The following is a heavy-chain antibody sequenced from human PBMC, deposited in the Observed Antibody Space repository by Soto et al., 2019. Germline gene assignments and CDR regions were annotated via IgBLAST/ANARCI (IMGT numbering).Heavy chain of an antibody. CDR2: IYYSGST. Sequence: PSETLSLTCTVSGGSISSGGYYWSWIRQHPGKGLEWIGYIYYSGSTYYNPSLKSRVTISVDTSKNQFSLKLSSVTAADTAVYYCARAYYYYDSSGYYDPYYFDYWGQGTLVTVSS. V-gene: IGHV4-31*03. CDR3: ARAYYYYDSSGYYDPYYFDY. J-gene: IGHJ4*02. CDR1: GGSISSGGYY. D-gene: IGHD3-22*01.